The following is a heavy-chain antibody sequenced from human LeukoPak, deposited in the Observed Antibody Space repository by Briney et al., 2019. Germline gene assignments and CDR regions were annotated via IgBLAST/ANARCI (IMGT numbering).Heavy chain of an antibody. Sequence: GGSLRLSCAASGFTVSSNYMNWVRQAPGKGLEWVSVIYSGGSTYYADSVKGRYTISRDNSKNTLFLQMNSLRAEDTAVYYCAREAVTRNYFDYWGQGTLVTVSS. CDR1: GFTVSSNY. J-gene: IGHJ4*02. V-gene: IGHV3-53*01. D-gene: IGHD4-17*01. CDR3: AREAVTRNYFDY. CDR2: IYSGGST.